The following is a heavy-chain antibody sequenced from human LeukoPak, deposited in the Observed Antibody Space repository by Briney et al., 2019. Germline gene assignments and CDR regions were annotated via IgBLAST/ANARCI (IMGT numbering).Heavy chain of an antibody. CDR1: GFTFSSYS. CDR2: LSSSSSTI. V-gene: IGHV3-48*01. D-gene: IGHD1-26*01. CDR3: ARDQVKSGSYLAY. Sequence: GGSLRLPCAASGFTFSSYSMNWVRKAPGKGLEWVSYLSSSSSTIYYADSVKGRFTISRDNAKNSLYLQMNSLRAEDTAVYYCARDQVKSGSYLAYWGQGTMVTVSS. J-gene: IGHJ3*01.